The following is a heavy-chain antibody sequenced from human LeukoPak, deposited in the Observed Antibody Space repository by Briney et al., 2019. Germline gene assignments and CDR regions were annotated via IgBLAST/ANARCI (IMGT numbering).Heavy chain of an antibody. CDR2: VGGTGET. V-gene: IGHV3-23*01. CDR1: GFTFSEYA. D-gene: IGHD2-8*01. Sequence: PGGSLRLSCAASGFTFSEYAMNWVRQAPGKGLEWVSVVGGTGETYYTDSVKGRFTISRDNSKNTLSLQMNSLRPEDTAVYYCVKDSWSRNGIYDPFDIGGQGTMVTVSS. CDR3: VKDSWSRNGIYDPFDI. J-gene: IGHJ3*02.